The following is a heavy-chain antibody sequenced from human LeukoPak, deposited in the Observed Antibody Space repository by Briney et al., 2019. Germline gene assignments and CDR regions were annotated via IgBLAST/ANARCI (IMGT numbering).Heavy chain of an antibody. CDR1: GFTFSSYE. J-gene: IGHJ4*02. CDR3: ARDFGRYFFDY. Sequence: PGGSLRLSCAASGFTFSSYEMNWVRQAPGKGLEWVSYISSSGSTIYYADSVKGRFTISRDNAKTSLYLQMNSLRAEDTAVYYCARDFGRYFFDYWGQGTLVTVSS. CDR2: ISSSGSTI. V-gene: IGHV3-48*03. D-gene: IGHD3-10*01.